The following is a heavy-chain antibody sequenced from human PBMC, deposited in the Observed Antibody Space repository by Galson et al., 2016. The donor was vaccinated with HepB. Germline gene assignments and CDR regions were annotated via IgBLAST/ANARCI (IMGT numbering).Heavy chain of an antibody. CDR3: ARASTGATAGTITY. V-gene: IGHV4-59*01. J-gene: IGHJ4*02. Sequence: SETLYLTCTVSGGSTSTYYWTWIRQAPGKGLEWLGYIYYSGSHNYNPSLKSRVTISMHTPKNQFSLKLTSVTAADTAVYYCARASTGATAGTITYWGQGTLVTVSS. CDR1: GGSTSTYY. D-gene: IGHD6-13*01. CDR2: IYYSGSH.